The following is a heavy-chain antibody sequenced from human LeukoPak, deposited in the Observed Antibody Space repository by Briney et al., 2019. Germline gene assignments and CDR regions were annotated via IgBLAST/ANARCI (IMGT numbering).Heavy chain of an antibody. J-gene: IGHJ4*02. CDR1: GDSISNYY. V-gene: IGHV4-59*01. Sequence: SETLSLTCTISGDSISNYYWSWIRQPPGKGLEWIGYIYYSGSTNYNPSLKSRVAISVDTSKNQFSLKLSSVTAADTAVYYCARSRGSYTYWGQGTLVTVSS. CDR3: ARSRGSYTY. CDR2: IYYSGST. D-gene: IGHD1-26*01.